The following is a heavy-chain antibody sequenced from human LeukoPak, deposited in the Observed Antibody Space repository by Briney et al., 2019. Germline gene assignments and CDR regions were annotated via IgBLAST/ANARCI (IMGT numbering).Heavy chain of an antibody. CDR2: ISYDGSNK. Sequence: GRSLRLSCAASGFTFSSYAMHWVRQAPGKGLEWVAVISYDGSNKYYADSVKGRFTISRDNSKNALYLQMNSLRAEDTAVYYCAGCRYFDYWGQGTLVTVSS. D-gene: IGHD3-10*01. J-gene: IGHJ4*02. CDR3: AGCRYFDY. CDR1: GFTFSSYA. V-gene: IGHV3-30-3*01.